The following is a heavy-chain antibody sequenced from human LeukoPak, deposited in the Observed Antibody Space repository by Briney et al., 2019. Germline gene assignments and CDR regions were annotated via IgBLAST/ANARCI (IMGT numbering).Heavy chain of an antibody. D-gene: IGHD5-24*01. CDR2: ISYDGSNK. CDR1: GFTFSSYG. V-gene: IGHV3-30*18. CDR3: AKDPGRDGYYYGMDV. Sequence: PGGSLRLSCAASGFTFSSYGMHWVRQAPGKGLEWVAVISYDGSNKYYADSVKGRFTISRDNSKNTLYLQMNSLRAEDTAVYYCAKDPGRDGYYYGMDVWGQGSTVTVCS. J-gene: IGHJ6*02.